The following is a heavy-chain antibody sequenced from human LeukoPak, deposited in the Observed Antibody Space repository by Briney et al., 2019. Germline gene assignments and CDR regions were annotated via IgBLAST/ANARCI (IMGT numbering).Heavy chain of an antibody. CDR2: ISSSSSYI. V-gene: IGHV3-21*01. J-gene: IGHJ4*02. CDR1: GFTLSNYS. CDR3: ARDLAYGDDGL. Sequence: GGSLRLSCAASGFTLSNYSMNRVRQAPGKGLEWVAFISSSSSYIFYADSLKGRFTISRDNAKNSLYLQMNSLRADDTAVYYCARDLAYGDDGLWGQGTLVTVSS. D-gene: IGHD4-17*01.